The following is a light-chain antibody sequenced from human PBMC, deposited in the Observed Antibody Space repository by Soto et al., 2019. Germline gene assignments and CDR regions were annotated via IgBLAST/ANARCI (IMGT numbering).Light chain of an antibody. CDR3: SSYAGSDNYV. Sequence: QSALAQPPSASGSPGQSVTISCTGTSSDVGGYNYVSWYQQHPGKAPKLMIYEVSKRPPGVPDRFSGSKSGHTASLPVSGLQAEDEADYYCSSYAGSDNYVFGTGTKVTVL. J-gene: IGLJ1*01. CDR2: EVS. CDR1: SSDVGGYNY. V-gene: IGLV2-8*01.